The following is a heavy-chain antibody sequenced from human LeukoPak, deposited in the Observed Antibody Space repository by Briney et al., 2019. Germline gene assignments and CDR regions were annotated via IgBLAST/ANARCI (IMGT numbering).Heavy chain of an antibody. Sequence: ASVKVSCKASGYTFTSYYMHWVRQAPGQGLEGMGIINPSGGGTTYAQKFQGRVTMTRDTSTSTVYMELSSLRSEDTAVYYCARDRGEGGTSMLYWGQGTLVTVSS. D-gene: IGHD1-1*01. CDR1: GYTFTSYY. CDR2: INPSGGGT. J-gene: IGHJ4*02. CDR3: ARDRGEGGTSMLY. V-gene: IGHV1-46*01.